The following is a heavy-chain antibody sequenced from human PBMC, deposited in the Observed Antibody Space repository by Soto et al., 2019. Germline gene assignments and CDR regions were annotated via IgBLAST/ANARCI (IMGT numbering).Heavy chain of an antibody. CDR3: ARDLTYSNYRYFDY. CDR2: IYYSGST. J-gene: IGHJ4*02. Sequence: LSLTCTVSGGSIRSYYWSWIRQPPGKGLEWIGYIYYSGSTNYNPSLESRVTISVDTSKNQFSLKLSSVTAADTAVYYCARDLTYSNYRYFDYWGQGTLVTVS. V-gene: IGHV4-59*01. D-gene: IGHD4-4*01. CDR1: GGSIRSYY.